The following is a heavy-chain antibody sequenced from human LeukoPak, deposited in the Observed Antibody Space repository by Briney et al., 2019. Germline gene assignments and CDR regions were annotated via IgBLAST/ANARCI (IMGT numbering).Heavy chain of an antibody. V-gene: IGHV4-59*08. CDR1: GGSISGYY. J-gene: IGHJ4*01. CDR2: IYYSGST. CDR3: ARHYYDSSGYYYFDY. Sequence: TSETLSLTCTVSGGSISGYYWSWIRQRPGKGLEYIGYIYYSGSTDYNPSLKSRITISVDTSKNQFSLKLSSVTAADTAVYYCARHYYDSSGYYYFDYWGQGTLVTVSS. D-gene: IGHD3-22*01.